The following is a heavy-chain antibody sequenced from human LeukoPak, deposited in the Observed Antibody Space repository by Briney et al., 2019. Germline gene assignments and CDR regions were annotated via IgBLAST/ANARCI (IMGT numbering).Heavy chain of an antibody. J-gene: IGHJ6*03. V-gene: IGHV3-30*02. CDR2: IRFDGSNK. Sequence: GGSLRLSCAASGFTFSSYGMHWVRQAPGKGLEWVAFIRFDGSNKYYADSVKGRFTISRDNSRNTLYLQMNSLRAEDTALYYCAKDGDTVSGTYYFDMDVWGKGTTVTISS. CDR1: GFTFSSYG. CDR3: AKDGDTVSGTYYFDMDV. D-gene: IGHD1-26*01.